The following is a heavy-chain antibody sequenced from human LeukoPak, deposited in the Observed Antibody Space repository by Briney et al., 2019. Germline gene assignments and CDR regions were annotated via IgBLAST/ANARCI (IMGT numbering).Heavy chain of an antibody. D-gene: IGHD5-12*01. Sequence: GSSVKVSCKASGGTFSSYAISWVRQAPGQGLEWMGGIIPIFGTANYAQKFQGRVTITADESTSTAYMELSRLRSDDTAVYYCARGSVGDIVISSDYYYGMDVWGQGTTVTVSS. CDR3: ARGSVGDIVISSDYYYGMDV. J-gene: IGHJ6*02. CDR1: GGTFSSYA. V-gene: IGHV1-69*01. CDR2: IIPIFGTA.